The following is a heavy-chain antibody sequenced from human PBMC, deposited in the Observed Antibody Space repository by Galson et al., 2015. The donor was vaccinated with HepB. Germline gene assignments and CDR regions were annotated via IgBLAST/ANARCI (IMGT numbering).Heavy chain of an antibody. Sequence: SLRLSCAASGFTFSSYTMDWVRQAPGKGLEWLSYISTDSSTIYYADSVKGRFTISRDNAKNSLYLQMHSLRDEDTAVYYCARVADADYGDHTHFDFWGQGVLVTVSS. CDR3: ARVADADYGDHTHFDF. CDR2: ISTDSSTI. J-gene: IGHJ4*02. CDR1: GFTFSSYT. D-gene: IGHD4-17*01. V-gene: IGHV3-48*02.